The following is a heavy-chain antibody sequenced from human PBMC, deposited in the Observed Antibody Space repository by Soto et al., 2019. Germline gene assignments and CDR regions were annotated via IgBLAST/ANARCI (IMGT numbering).Heavy chain of an antibody. D-gene: IGHD4-17*01. Sequence: GGSLRLSCAASGFTFSSYAMSWVRQAPGKGLEWVSAISGSGGSTYYADSVKGRFTISRDNSKNTLYLQMNSLRAVDTAVYYCVHPRSTVQIPPTWGQGTLVTVSS. CDR1: GFTFSSYA. CDR3: VHPRSTVQIPPT. J-gene: IGHJ5*02. CDR2: ISGSGGST. V-gene: IGHV3-23*01.